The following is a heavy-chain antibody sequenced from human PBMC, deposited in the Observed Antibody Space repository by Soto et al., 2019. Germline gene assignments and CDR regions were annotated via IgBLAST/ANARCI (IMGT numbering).Heavy chain of an antibody. Sequence: ETLSLTCAVSGYSISSYYYWGWIRQPPGKGLEWIGSIYHSGSTYYNPPLESRVSISLDTSKNQFSLRLTSVTAADTAVYYCARIPVDTYMINWFDPWGQGTLVTVSS. CDR2: IYHSGST. J-gene: IGHJ5*02. D-gene: IGHD5-18*01. CDR1: GYSISSYYY. CDR3: ARIPVDTYMINWFDP. V-gene: IGHV4-38-2*01.